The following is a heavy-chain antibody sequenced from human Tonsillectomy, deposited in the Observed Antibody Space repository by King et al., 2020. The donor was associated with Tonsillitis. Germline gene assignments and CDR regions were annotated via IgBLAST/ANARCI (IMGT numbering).Heavy chain of an antibody. CDR2: IYSGDNTT. CDR1: GFTFTNYA. Sequence: VQLVESGGGLVQPGGSLRLSCAASGFTFTNYAMSWVRQAPGKGLEWVSVIYSGDNTTYYADSVKGRFTISRDNAKNTLYLQMNSQKADDTAMYYCAKATWMGYWGQGTLVTVSS. CDR3: AKATWMGY. D-gene: IGHD2-2*03. V-gene: IGHV3-23*03. J-gene: IGHJ4*02.